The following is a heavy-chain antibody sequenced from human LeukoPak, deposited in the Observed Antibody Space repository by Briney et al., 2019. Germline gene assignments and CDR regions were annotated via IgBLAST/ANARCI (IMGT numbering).Heavy chain of an antibody. V-gene: IGHV3-23*01. CDR1: GFTFNNYA. D-gene: IGHD2-15*01. CDR2: ISGSGGTT. CDR3: AKAPPPYCSGGTCFDAFDI. Sequence: GGSLRLSCAASGFTFNNYAMSWVRQAPGKGLEWVSAISGSGGTTYYADSVKGRFTISRDNSKNTLYLQMNSLRAEDTAVYYCAKAPPPYCSGGTCFDAFDIWGQGTMVTVSS. J-gene: IGHJ3*02.